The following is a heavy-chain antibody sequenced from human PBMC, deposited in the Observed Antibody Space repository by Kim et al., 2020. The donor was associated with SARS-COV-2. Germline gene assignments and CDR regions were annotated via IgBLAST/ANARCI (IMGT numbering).Heavy chain of an antibody. CDR2: IYNNGRA. Sequence: SETLSLTCTVSGASISRYYWSWIRQPPGKGLEWIGYIYNNGRANYNPSLQSRVTISVDTSKNQFSLILSSVTAADTAMYYCARDPDDWGEGTLVTVSS. V-gene: IGHV4-59*01. CDR3: ARDPDD. CDR1: GASISRYY. J-gene: IGHJ4*02.